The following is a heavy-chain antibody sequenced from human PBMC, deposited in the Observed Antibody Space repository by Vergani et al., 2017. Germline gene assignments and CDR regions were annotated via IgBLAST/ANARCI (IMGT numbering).Heavy chain of an antibody. V-gene: IGHV3-30*02. CDR3: AKEGGGYCSGGTCYPEY. CDR1: GFTFNSYG. CDR2: IRSDESRR. Sequence: QVQLVESGGGVVQPGGSLRLSCAASGFTFNSYGMHWVRQAQGKGLEWVASIRSDESRRYYGDSMEGPFTISRDNSKNTLYLQMKSLRPEDTAVYYCAKEGGGYCSGGTCYPEYWGQGNLVIVSS. J-gene: IGHJ4*02. D-gene: IGHD2-15*01.